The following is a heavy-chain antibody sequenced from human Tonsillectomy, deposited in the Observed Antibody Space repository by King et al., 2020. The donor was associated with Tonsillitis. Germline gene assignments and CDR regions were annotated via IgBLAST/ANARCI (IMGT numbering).Heavy chain of an antibody. CDR2: ISYDGSNR. D-gene: IGHD4-17*01. J-gene: IGHJ4*02. Sequence: VQLVESGGGVVQPGRSLRLSCAASGFTFSTYAMHWVRQAPGKGLAWVAVISYDGSNRYYADSVKGRFTISRDNLKNTLYLQMNSLRPEDTAVYYCARDRHYGKPDYWGQGTLVTVSS. CDR1: GFTFSTYA. CDR3: ARDRHYGKPDY. V-gene: IGHV3-30*04.